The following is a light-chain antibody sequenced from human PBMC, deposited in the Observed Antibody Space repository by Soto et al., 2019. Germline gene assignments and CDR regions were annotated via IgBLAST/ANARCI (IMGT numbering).Light chain of an antibody. V-gene: IGKV1-5*01. J-gene: IGKJ1*01. Sequence: IQMTQSPSTLSASVGDRVTITCRASQTIHSFLAWYQQKAGKAPRLLIYDASSMASGVPARFSGSGSGTEFTLTVSSLQPDDFATFYCQQFHSFPWTFGQGTKVDIK. CDR1: QTIHSF. CDR3: QQFHSFPWT. CDR2: DAS.